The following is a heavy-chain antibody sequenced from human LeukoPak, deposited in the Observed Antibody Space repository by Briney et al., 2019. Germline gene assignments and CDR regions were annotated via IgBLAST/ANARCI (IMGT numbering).Heavy chain of an antibody. Sequence: GGSLRLSCAASGFTFSSYAMHWVRQAPGKGLEWVAVISYDGGNKYYADSVKGRFTISRDNSKNTLYLQMNSLRAEDTAVYYCAREGYDSSGYYYGLDYWGQGTLVTVSS. CDR3: AREGYDSSGYYYGLDY. CDR2: ISYDGGNK. D-gene: IGHD3-22*01. CDR1: GFTFSSYA. V-gene: IGHV3-30-3*01. J-gene: IGHJ4*02.